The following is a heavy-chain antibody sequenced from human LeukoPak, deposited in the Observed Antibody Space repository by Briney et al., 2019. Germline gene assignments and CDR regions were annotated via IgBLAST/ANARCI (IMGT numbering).Heavy chain of an antibody. CDR2: IIPIFGTA. Sequence: SVKVSCKASGGTFSSYAISWVRQAPGQGLEWMGGIIPIFGTANYAQKFQGRVTVTADESTSTAYMELSSLRSEDTAVYYCATDHRGYDFWSGYYSWGQGTLVTVSS. V-gene: IGHV1-69*13. CDR1: GGTFSSYA. D-gene: IGHD3-3*01. CDR3: ATDHRGYDFWSGYYS. J-gene: IGHJ5*02.